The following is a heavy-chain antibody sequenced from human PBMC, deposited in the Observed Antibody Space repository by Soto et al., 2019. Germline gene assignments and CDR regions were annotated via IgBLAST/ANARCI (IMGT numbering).Heavy chain of an antibody. Sequence: QVQLVESGGGVVQPGRSLRLSCAASGFAFSTYAMHWVRQAPGKGLEWVAVISYDGTNKYYADSVKGRFTISRDNSKNTLYLQMNSLRAEDTAVFYCARDGASYWGQGTPVIASS. V-gene: IGHV3-30-3*01. CDR3: ARDGASY. CDR1: GFAFSTYA. CDR2: ISYDGTNK. D-gene: IGHD3-16*01. J-gene: IGHJ4*02.